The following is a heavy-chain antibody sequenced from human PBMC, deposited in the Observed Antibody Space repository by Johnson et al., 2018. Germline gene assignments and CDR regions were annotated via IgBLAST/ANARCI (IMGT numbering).Heavy chain of an antibody. J-gene: IGHJ3*02. Sequence: QVQLVQSGGGVVQPGRSLRLSCAASGFTFSSYAMHWVRQAPGKGLEWVAVISYDGSNKYYADSVKGRFTISRDNSKNTLYLQMNSLRAEDTGVYYCARTYYDDSRGAIDIWGQGTIVTVSS. CDR2: ISYDGSNK. V-gene: IGHV3-30-3*01. CDR1: GFTFSSYA. D-gene: IGHD3-22*01. CDR3: ARTYYDDSRGAIDI.